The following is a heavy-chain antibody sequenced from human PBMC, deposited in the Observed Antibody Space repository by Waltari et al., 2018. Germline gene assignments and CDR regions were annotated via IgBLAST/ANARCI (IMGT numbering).Heavy chain of an antibody. CDR2: IYASGST. CDR1: GGSISSYY. V-gene: IGHV4-4*07. Sequence: QVQLQESGPGLVKPSETLSLTCTVSGGSISSYYWSWVRQPAGKGLEWIGRIYASGSTNDNPSRRSRVTMSVDTSKNHCSLRLTSVTAADTAVYYCARDRCNSTSCLSRGAFDIWGQGTMVTVSS. CDR3: ARDRCNSTSCLSRGAFDI. D-gene: IGHD2-2*01. J-gene: IGHJ3*02.